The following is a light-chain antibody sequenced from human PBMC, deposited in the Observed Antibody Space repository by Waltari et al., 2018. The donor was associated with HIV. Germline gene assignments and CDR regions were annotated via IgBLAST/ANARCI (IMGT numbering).Light chain of an antibody. CDR1: TFGKYS. CDR3: QVWDRSYKEAV. CDR2: DDT. Sequence: VLTPAHSVSLAPGQTDTTSCGTFGKYSRQLYRQKPGRAPDLVVCDDTDRFSATPARISGANSGNRATLTISSVEAGDEAVYYCQVWDRSYKEAVFGGGT. V-gene: IGLV3-21*02. J-gene: IGLJ2*01.